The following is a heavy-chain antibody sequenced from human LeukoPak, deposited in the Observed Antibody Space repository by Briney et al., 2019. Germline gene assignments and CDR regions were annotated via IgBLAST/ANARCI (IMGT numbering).Heavy chain of an antibody. J-gene: IGHJ3*01. V-gene: IGHV3-66*02. CDR3: ARVLGIYAFDV. Sequence: GGSLRLSCAASGFTVSTNYMSWVRQAPGKRLEWVSVIYSGGTTYYADSVKGRFTISRDSSKNTLYVQMNSLRANDTAVYYCARVLGIYAFDVWGQGTMVTVSS. D-gene: IGHD7-27*01. CDR2: IYSGGTT. CDR1: GFTVSTNY.